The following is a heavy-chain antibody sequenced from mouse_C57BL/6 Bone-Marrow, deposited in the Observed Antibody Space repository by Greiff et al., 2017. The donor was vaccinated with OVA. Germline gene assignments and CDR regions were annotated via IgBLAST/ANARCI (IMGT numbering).Heavy chain of an antibody. CDR2: IWSGGST. CDR1: GFSLTSYG. D-gene: IGHD2-3*01. Sequence: VKLQESGPGLVQPSQSLSITCTVSGFSLTSYGVHWVRQSPGKGLEWLGVIWSGGSTDYNAAFISRLSISKDNAKGQVFFKMNSLQADDTAIYYGARPPYDGYWYFDVWGTGTTGTVSS. V-gene: IGHV2-2*01. J-gene: IGHJ1*03. CDR3: ARPPYDGYWYFDV.